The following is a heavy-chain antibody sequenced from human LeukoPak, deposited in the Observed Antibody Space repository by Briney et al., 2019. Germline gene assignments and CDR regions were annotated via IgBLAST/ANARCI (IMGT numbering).Heavy chain of an antibody. CDR1: GFTFSSYG. D-gene: IGHD6-13*01. Sequence: GGSLRLSCAASGFTFSSYGIHWVRQAPGKGLEWVAVVSSDGSNRYYADSVKGRFTISRDTSKNMVYLQMNSLGAEDTAVYYCARGYSSSWLGYFGYWGQGALVTVSS. CDR2: VSSDGSNR. V-gene: IGHV3-30*03. J-gene: IGHJ4*02. CDR3: ARGYSSSWLGYFGY.